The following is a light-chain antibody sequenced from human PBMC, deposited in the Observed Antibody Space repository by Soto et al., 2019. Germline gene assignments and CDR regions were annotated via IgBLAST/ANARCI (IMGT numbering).Light chain of an antibody. J-gene: IGLJ1*01. CDR3: AAWDNRLNAYV. Sequence: QSVLTQPPSVSGAPGQRVTISCTGSNSNIGAGYDVHWYQHLPGTAPKLLIYSNNQRPSGVPDRFSGSKSGTSASLAVSGLQSEDEADYYCAAWDNRLNAYVFGIGTKVTVL. V-gene: IGLV1-44*01. CDR2: SNN. CDR1: NSNIGAGYD.